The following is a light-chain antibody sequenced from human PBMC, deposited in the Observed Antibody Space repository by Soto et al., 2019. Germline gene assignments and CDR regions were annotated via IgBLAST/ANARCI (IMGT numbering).Light chain of an antibody. V-gene: IGKV1-17*01. CDR1: QGIRND. Sequence: DIQMTQSPSSLSASVGDRVTITCRASQGIRNDLGWYQQKPGKAPKRLIYAASSLQSGVPSRFSGSVTVTKFTLTISSLQPEDFATYYCLQHHSYPGSTFGPGTKVDIK. CDR3: LQHHSYPGST. CDR2: AAS. J-gene: IGKJ3*01.